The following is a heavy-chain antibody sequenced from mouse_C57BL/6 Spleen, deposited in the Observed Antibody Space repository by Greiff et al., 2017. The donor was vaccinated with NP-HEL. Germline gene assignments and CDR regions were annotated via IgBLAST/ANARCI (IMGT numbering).Heavy chain of an antibody. Sequence: EVQLQQSGPELVKPGASVKIPCKASGYTFTDYNMDWVKQSHGKSLEWIGDINPNNGGTIYNQKFKGKATLTVDKSSSTAYMELRSLTSEDTAVYSLARAYYSNPAWFAYWGQGTLVTVSA. V-gene: IGHV1-18*01. CDR3: ARAYYSNPAWFAY. CDR2: INPNNGGT. D-gene: IGHD2-5*01. CDR1: GYTFTDYN. J-gene: IGHJ3*01.